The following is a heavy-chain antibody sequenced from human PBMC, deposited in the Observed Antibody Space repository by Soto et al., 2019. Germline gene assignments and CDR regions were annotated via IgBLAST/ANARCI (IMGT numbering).Heavy chain of an antibody. V-gene: IGHV5-51*01. CDR1: GYTFTNYW. CDR3: AASIFYYGMDV. Sequence: GESLKISCKGSGYTFTNYWIGWVRQMPGKGLEWMGIIYPGDSNTKYNPSFQGQVTISADKSITTTYLRWTSLKASDTAIYYCAASIFYYGMDVWGQGTTVTVSS. CDR2: IYPGDSNT. J-gene: IGHJ6*02.